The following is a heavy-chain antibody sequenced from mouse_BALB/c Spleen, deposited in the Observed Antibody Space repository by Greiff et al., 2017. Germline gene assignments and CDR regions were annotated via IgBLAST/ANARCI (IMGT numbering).Heavy chain of an antibody. Sequence: EVKLVESGAELVKPGASVKLSCTASGFNIKDTYMNWVKQRPEQGLEWIGRIDPANGNTKYDPKFQGKATITADTSSNTAYLQLSSLTSEDTAVYYCARGLWYYFDYWGQGTTLTVSS. V-gene: IGHV14-3*02. J-gene: IGHJ2*01. CDR3: ARGLWYYFDY. CDR2: IDPANGNT. CDR1: GFNIKDTY. D-gene: IGHD1-1*02.